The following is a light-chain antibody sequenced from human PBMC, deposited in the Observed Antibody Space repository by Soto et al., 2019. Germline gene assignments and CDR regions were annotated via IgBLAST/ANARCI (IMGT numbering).Light chain of an antibody. CDR1: QSISTY. CDR3: QQYDNLPLT. V-gene: IGKV1-33*01. Sequence: DIQMTQSPSALSASVGDRVTITCRASQSISTYLEWFQQKPGKAPKLLIYDASNLETGVPSRFSGSGSGTDFTFTISSLQPEDIATYYCQQYDNLPLTFGGGTKVDI. J-gene: IGKJ4*01. CDR2: DAS.